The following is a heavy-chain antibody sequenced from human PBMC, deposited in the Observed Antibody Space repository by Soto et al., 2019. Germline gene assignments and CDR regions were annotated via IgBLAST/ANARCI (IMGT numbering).Heavy chain of an antibody. V-gene: IGHV1-69*02. D-gene: IGHD3-10*01. J-gene: IGHJ6*02. CDR2: IIPILGIA. Sequence: GASVKVSCKASGGTFSSYTISWVRQAPGQGLEWMGRIIPILGIANYAQKFQGRVTITADKSTSTAYMELSSLRSEDTAVYYCATAAGLWFGELFPLYYYYGMDVWGQGTTVTVSS. CDR3: ATAAGLWFGELFPLYYYYGMDV. CDR1: GGTFSSYT.